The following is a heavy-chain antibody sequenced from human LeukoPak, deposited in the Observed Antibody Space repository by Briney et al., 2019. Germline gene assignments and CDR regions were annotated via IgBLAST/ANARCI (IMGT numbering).Heavy chain of an antibody. CDR3: ARDRVPYYYDSSGQTLAY. V-gene: IGHV1-18*01. Sequence: ASVKVSCKASGYTFTSYGISWVRQAPGQGLEWMGWISAYNGNTNYAQKLQGRVTMTTDTSTSTAYMELRSLRSDGTAVYYCARDRVPYYYDSSGQTLAYWGQGTLVTVSS. D-gene: IGHD3-22*01. CDR2: ISAYNGNT. CDR1: GYTFTSYG. J-gene: IGHJ4*02.